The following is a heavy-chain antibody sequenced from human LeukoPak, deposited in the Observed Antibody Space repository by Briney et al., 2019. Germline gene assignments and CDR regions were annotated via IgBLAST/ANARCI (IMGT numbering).Heavy chain of an antibody. CDR1: GGSISNYF. CDR3: ARTKGGYEFLLDS. J-gene: IGHJ4*02. Sequence: KPSETLSLTCTVSGGSISNYFWNWLRQPAGKGLEWIGRIYSSGSTNYNSSLKRRVIMSVDTSKNQFSLKLSSVTAADTAVYYCARTKGGYEFLLDSWGQGTLVTVSS. V-gene: IGHV4-4*07. CDR2: IYSSGST. D-gene: IGHD5-12*01.